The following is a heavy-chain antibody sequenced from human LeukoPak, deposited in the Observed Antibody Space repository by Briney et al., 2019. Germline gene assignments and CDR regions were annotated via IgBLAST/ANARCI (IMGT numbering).Heavy chain of an antibody. Sequence: SETLSLTCTVSGGSISSYYWSWIRQPPGKGLEWSGYIYYSGSTNYNPSLKSRVTISVDTSKNQFSLKLSSVTAADTAVYYCARGDPFGEGFDYWGQGTLVTVSS. CDR2: IYYSGST. J-gene: IGHJ4*02. D-gene: IGHD4-17*01. CDR1: GGSISSYY. V-gene: IGHV4-59*01. CDR3: ARGDPFGEGFDY.